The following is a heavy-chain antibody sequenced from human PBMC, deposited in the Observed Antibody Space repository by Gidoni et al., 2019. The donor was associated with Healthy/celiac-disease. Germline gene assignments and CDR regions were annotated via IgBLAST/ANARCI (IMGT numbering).Heavy chain of an antibody. D-gene: IGHD3-3*01. CDR1: GFTFSSYA. CDR2: ISYDGSNK. Sequence: QVQLVESGGGVVQPGRSLRLSCAASGFTFSSYAMHWVRQAPGKGLEWVAVISYDGSNKYYADSVKGRFTISRDNSKNTLYLQMNSLRAEDTAVYYCAREAYYDFWSGYYNAFDIWGQGTMVTVSS. V-gene: IGHV3-30*04. CDR3: AREAYYDFWSGYYNAFDI. J-gene: IGHJ3*02.